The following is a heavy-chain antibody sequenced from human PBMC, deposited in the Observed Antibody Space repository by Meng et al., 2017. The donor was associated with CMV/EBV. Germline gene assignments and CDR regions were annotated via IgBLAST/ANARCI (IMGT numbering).Heavy chain of an antibody. J-gene: IGHJ6*02. CDR2: IYSGGSST. D-gene: IGHD3-10*01. CDR1: GFTFSSYA. V-gene: IGHV3-23*03. Sequence: GESLKISCAASGFTFSSYAMSWVRQAPGKGLEWVSVIYSGGSSTYYADSVKGRFTISRDNSKNTLYLQMNSLRAEDTAVHYCAKFSQGSGSYYRRNYYYGIDVWGQGTTVTVSS. CDR3: AKFSQGSGSYYRRNYYYGIDV.